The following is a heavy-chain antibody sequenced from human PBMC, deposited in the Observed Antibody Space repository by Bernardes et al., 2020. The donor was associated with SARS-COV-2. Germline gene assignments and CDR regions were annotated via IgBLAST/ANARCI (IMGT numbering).Heavy chain of an antibody. CDR1: GYTFTSYG. V-gene: IGHV1-18*01. CDR2: ISAYNGNT. Sequence: ASLKVSCKASGYTFTSYGISWVRQAPGQGLEWMGWISAYNGNTNYAQKLQGRVTMTTDTSTSTAYMELRSLRSDDTAVYYCARDSSGWYETALDYWGQGTLVTVSS. J-gene: IGHJ4*02. D-gene: IGHD6-19*01. CDR3: ARDSSGWYETALDY.